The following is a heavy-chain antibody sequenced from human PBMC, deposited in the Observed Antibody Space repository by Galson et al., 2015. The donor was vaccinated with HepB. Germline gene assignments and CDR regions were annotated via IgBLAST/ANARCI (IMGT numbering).Heavy chain of an antibody. D-gene: IGHD3-16*02. J-gene: IGHJ4*02. CDR2: MTGSSGRT. V-gene: IGHV3-23*01. Sequence: SLRLSCAGSGFTFSTNAMSWVRQAPGKGLEWVSVMTGSSGRTFYADSVKGRFTISRDNSKNTLYLQMSSLRAEDTAVYFCTKLSGFVWENYRFGYWGQGTLVAVSS. CDR3: TKLSGFVWENYRFGY. CDR1: GFTFSTNA.